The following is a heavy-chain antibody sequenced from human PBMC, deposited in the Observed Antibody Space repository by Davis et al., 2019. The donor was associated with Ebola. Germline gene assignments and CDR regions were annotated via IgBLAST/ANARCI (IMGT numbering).Heavy chain of an antibody. J-gene: IGHJ1*01. D-gene: IGHD3-9*01. Sequence: PGGSLRLSCAASGFTFDDYAMHWVRQAPGKGLEWVTFIRYDGSNKYYADSVKGRFTISRDNSKNTLYLQMNSLSTEDTAVYYCAKGAFEFQHWGQGTLVTVSS. V-gene: IGHV3-30*02. CDR1: GFTFDDYA. CDR2: IRYDGSNK. CDR3: AKGAFEFQH.